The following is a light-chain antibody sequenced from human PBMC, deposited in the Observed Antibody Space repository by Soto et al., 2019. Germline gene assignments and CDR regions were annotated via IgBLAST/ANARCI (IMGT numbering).Light chain of an antibody. CDR3: CSYSGSSTWV. Sequence: QSVLTQPASVSGSPGQSITISCTGTSSDVGSYNLVSWYQLHPGKAPKLMIYEGSERPSGVSNRFSGSKSGNTASLTISGLQAEDEADYYCCSYSGSSTWVFGGGTKLTVL. V-gene: IGLV2-23*01. CDR2: EGS. CDR1: SSDVGSYNL. J-gene: IGLJ3*02.